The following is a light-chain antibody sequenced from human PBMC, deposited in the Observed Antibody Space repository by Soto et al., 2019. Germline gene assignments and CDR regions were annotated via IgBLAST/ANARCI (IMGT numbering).Light chain of an antibody. CDR3: QQRSSWPPFT. CDR2: DAS. V-gene: IGKV3-11*01. Sequence: DIVLTQSPATLSLSPGERATLSCRTSQSVSSYLAWYQQKPGQAPRLLIYDASNRATGIPARFSGSGSGTDFTLTISSLEPEDFAVYYCQQRSSWPPFTCGPGTKVDIK. J-gene: IGKJ3*01. CDR1: QSVSSY.